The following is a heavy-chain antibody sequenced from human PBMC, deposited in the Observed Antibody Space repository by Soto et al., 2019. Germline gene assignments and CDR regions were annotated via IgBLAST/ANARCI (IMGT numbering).Heavy chain of an antibody. CDR2: INAGNGNT. J-gene: IGHJ6*02. Sequence: ASVKVSCKASGYTFTSYAMHWVRQAPGQRLEWMGWINAGNGNTKYSQKFQGRVTITRDTSASTAYMELRSLRSDDTAVYYCARVEYCSGGSCYSFIIKYYYYGMDVWGQGTTVTVSS. CDR1: GYTFTSYA. V-gene: IGHV1-3*01. D-gene: IGHD2-15*01. CDR3: ARVEYCSGGSCYSFIIKYYYYGMDV.